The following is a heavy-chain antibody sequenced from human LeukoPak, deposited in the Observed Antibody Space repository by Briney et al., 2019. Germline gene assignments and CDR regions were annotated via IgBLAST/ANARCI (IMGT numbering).Heavy chain of an antibody. V-gene: IGHV3-30*04. CDR2: ISYDGSNK. CDR1: GFTFSSYA. CDR3: ARPMVRGSEYYYYGMDV. D-gene: IGHD3-10*01. J-gene: IGHJ6*04. Sequence: GRSLRLSCAASGFTFSSYAMHWVRQAPGKGPEWVAVISYDGSNKYYADSVKGRFTISRDNSKNTLYLQMNSLRAEDTAVYYCARPMVRGSEYYYYGMDVWGKGTTVTVSS.